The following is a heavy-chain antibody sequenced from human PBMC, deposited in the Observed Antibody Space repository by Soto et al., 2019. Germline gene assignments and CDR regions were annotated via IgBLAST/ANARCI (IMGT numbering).Heavy chain of an antibody. Sequence: SVKVSCKASGGTFSTYVFTWVRQAPGQGLEWRGGIIPMFGTANYAQKFQGRVTLIADESTSTVYMEVSSLRSEDTAVYYCARGSRDCSGGSCFPLPTAEYFRHWGQGTLVTVSS. J-gene: IGHJ1*01. CDR1: GGTFSTYV. D-gene: IGHD2-15*01. V-gene: IGHV1-69*13. CDR2: IIPMFGTA. CDR3: ARGSRDCSGGSCFPLPTAEYFRH.